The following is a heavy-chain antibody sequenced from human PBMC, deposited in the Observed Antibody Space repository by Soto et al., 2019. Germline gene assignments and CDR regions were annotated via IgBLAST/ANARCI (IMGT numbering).Heavy chain of an antibody. D-gene: IGHD6-6*01. Sequence: QVQLVQSGAEVKKPGSSVKVSSKASGGTFSSYSISWVRQAPGQGLEWMGGIIPIFGTANYAQKFQGRVTITADESTSTAYMELSSLRSEDTAVYYCAIEYSSSPPYYPLGYWGQGTLVTVSS. CDR2: IIPIFGTA. CDR1: GGTFSSYS. V-gene: IGHV1-69*01. J-gene: IGHJ4*02. CDR3: AIEYSSSPPYYPLGY.